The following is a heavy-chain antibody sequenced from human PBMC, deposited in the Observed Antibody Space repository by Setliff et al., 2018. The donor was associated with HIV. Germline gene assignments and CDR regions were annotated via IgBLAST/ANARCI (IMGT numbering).Heavy chain of an antibody. V-gene: IGHV4-59*01. CDR1: GGSISNYY. D-gene: IGHD3-22*01. Sequence: SETLSLTCTVSGGSISNYYWSWIRQPPGKGLEWIGYISYTGTTKYNPSLKSRVTISVDTSKNQFSVRLSSVSAADTAVYFCARHVARFDYDPGGYYVSHFDYWGQGTQVTVSS. CDR3: ARHVARFDYDPGGYYVSHFDY. CDR2: ISYTGTT. J-gene: IGHJ4*02.